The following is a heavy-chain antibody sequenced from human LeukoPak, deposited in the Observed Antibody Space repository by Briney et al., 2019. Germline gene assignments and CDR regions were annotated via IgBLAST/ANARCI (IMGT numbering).Heavy chain of an antibody. D-gene: IGHD3-10*01. CDR1: GFTFSSYA. J-gene: IGHJ4*02. V-gene: IGHV3-30-3*01. Sequence: GGPLRLSCAASGFTFSSYAMHWVRQAPGKGLEWVAVISYDGSNKYYADSVKGRFTISRDNSKNTLYLQMNSLRAEDTAVYYCARVNREGTRRGYFDYWGQGTLVTVSS. CDR3: ARVNREGTRRGYFDY. CDR2: ISYDGSNK.